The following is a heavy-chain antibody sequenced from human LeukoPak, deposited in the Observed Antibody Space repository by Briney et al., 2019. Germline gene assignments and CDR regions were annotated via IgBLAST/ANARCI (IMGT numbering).Heavy chain of an antibody. Sequence: PGGSLRLSCAASGFTFRNYGIHWVRQAPGKGLQWVAGVSDDGNTQYHEDSVRGRFTISRDNSKNTLYLQMNSLSAEDTAVYYCARNGPQMTTITCFDYWGQGILVTVSS. D-gene: IGHD4-11*01. J-gene: IGHJ4*02. CDR3: ARNGPQMTTITCFDY. V-gene: IGHV3-30*03. CDR1: GFTFRNYG. CDR2: VSDDGNTQ.